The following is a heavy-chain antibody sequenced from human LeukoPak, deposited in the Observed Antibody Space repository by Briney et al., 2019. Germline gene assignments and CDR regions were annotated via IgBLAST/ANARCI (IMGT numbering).Heavy chain of an antibody. CDR2: INPNSGGT. J-gene: IGHJ4*02. CDR3: ARARAGYSSGWYEFGF. V-gene: IGHV1-2*02. D-gene: IGHD6-19*01. CDR1: GYTFTSYG. Sequence: ASVKVSCKASGYTFTSYGISWVRQAPGQGLEWMGWINPNSGGTNYAQKFQGRVTMTRDTSISTAYMELSRLRSDDTAVYYCARARAGYSSGWYEFGFWGQGTLVAVSS.